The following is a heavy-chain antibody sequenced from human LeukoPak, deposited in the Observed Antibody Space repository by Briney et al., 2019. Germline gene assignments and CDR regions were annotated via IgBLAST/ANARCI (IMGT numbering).Heavy chain of an antibody. CDR3: ARGSPYYYDSSGPGPFDY. CDR2: ISSSGSTI. V-gene: IGHV3-11*01. CDR1: GFTFSDYY. J-gene: IGHJ4*02. D-gene: IGHD3-22*01. Sequence: GGSLRLSCAASGFTFSDYYMSWLRQAPGNGLEWVSYISSSGSTIYYADSVKGRFTISRDNAKNSLYLQMNSLRAEDTAVYYCARGSPYYYDSSGPGPFDYWGQGTLVTVSS.